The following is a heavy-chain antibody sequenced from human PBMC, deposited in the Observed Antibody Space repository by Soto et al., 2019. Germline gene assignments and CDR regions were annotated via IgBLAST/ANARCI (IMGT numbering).Heavy chain of an antibody. J-gene: IGHJ3*02. Sequence: EVQVVESGGGLVQPGGSLRLSCAASGFTFNTYWMTWVRQAPGTGLEWVANINEDGTKKNYVDSVEGRFTISRDNGKNSLSLQMTSLRPEDTAVYYCTRDVTPFESDNADDAFDIWGQGTLVSVSS. V-gene: IGHV3-7*01. CDR3: TRDVTPFESDNADDAFDI. CDR2: INEDGTKK. D-gene: IGHD2-21*02. CDR1: GFTFNTYW.